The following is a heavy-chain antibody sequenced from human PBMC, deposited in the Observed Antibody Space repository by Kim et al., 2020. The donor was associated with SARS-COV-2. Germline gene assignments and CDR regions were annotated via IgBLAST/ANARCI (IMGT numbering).Heavy chain of an antibody. CDR2: INAGNGNT. CDR1: GYTFTSYT. Sequence: ASVKVSCKASGYTFTSYTMHWVRQAPGQRLEWMGWINAGNGNTKYSQKFQGRVTITRDTSASTAYMELSSLRSEDTAVYYCARDQKDGYKAFDYWGQGTLVIVSS. V-gene: IGHV1-3*01. D-gene: IGHD5-12*01. J-gene: IGHJ4*02. CDR3: ARDQKDGYKAFDY.